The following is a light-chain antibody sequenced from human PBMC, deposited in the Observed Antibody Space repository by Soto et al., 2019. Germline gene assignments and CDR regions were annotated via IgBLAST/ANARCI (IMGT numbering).Light chain of an antibody. J-gene: IGKJ2*01. Sequence: DVQMNQSPYSLSASVGDRVTITCQASQDIGNNLNWYQQRPGKAPNLLIYHASNLETGVPSRFSGSGSWTDFSFTISSLQPEDIATYYCQQYDDLPIYSFGQGTKLEIK. V-gene: IGKV1-33*01. CDR1: QDIGNN. CDR3: QQYDDLPIYS. CDR2: HAS.